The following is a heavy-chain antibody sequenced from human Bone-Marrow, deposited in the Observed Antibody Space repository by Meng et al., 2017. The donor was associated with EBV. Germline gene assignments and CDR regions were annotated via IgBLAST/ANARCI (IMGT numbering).Heavy chain of an antibody. D-gene: IGHD2-21*02. CDR1: GGSISTGDYS. V-gene: IGHV4-30-2*01. J-gene: IGHJ1*01. CDR2: IYHSGIT. Sequence: QLQLQESGSGLVKPSXXLSPTCAVSGGSISTGDYSWSWIRQPPGKGLEWVGYIYHSGITYYNPSLKSRVTISVDRSKNLFSLKLSSVTAADTAVYYCARGRGGDFLGYFHHWGQGTLVTVSS. CDR3: ARGRGGDFLGYFHH.